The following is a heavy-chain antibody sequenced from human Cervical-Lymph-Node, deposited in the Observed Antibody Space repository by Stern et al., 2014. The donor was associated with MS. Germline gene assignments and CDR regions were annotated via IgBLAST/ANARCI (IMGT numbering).Heavy chain of an antibody. CDR1: GGSISSGDHH. V-gene: IGHV4-30-4*01. CDR3: ARVGVEPADVECYFDY. CDR2: ISYSGST. J-gene: IGHJ4*02. D-gene: IGHD6-6*01. Sequence: QVQLHESGPGLVKPSQTLSLTCTVAGGSISSGDHHWIWIRQPPGKGLEWIGYISYSGSTYYNPSLKSRVSISADSSKNQFALNLSSGTAEDTAVYYCARVGVEPADVECYFDYWGQGTRVIVSS.